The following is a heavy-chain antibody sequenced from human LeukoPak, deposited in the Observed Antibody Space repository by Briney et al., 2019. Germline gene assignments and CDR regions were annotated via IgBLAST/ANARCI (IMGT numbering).Heavy chain of an antibody. J-gene: IGHJ4*02. CDR1: GGSISYYY. Sequence: SETLSLTCTVSGGSISYYYWSWIRQPPGKGLEWIGYMYYSGSTNYNPSLKSRVTISVDTSKNQFSLKLSSVTAADTAVYYCARGWYSSSWYENWGQGTLVTVSS. D-gene: IGHD6-13*01. V-gene: IGHV4-59*08. CDR2: MYYSGST. CDR3: ARGWYSSSWYEN.